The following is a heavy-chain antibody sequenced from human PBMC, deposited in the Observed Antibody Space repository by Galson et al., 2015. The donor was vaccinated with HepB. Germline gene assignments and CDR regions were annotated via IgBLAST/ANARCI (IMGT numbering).Heavy chain of an antibody. CDR2: ISGSGGST. CDR3: ARGRGYDFRY. J-gene: IGHJ4*02. Sequence: SLRLSCAASGLTFSSYAMSWVRQAPGKGLEWVSAISGSGGSTYYGDSVKGRFTISRDNAKNSLYLQMNSLRAEDTAVYYCARGRGYDFRYWGQGTLVTVSS. CDR1: GLTFSSYA. V-gene: IGHV3-23*01. D-gene: IGHD3-3*01.